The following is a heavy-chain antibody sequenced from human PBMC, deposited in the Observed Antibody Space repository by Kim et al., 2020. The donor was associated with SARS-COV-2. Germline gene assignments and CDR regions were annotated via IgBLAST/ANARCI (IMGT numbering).Heavy chain of an antibody. V-gene: IGHV3-7*01. D-gene: IGHD2-21*02. CDR1: GFTFSNYW. CDR3: ARGPTYCGSDCYYYFHH. CDR2: IGEDGSQK. J-gene: IGHJ1*01. Sequence: GGSLRLSCAASGFTFSNYWMSWVRQAPGKGLEWVANIGEDGSQKSYVDSVKGRFTISRDNARNSLYLQMSSLRVEDTAVYFCARGPTYCGSDCYYYFHHWGQGTLVTVSS.